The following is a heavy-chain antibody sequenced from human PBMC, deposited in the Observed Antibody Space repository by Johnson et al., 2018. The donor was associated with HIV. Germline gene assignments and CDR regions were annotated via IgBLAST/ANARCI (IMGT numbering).Heavy chain of an antibody. CDR1: GFTFSSYA. Sequence: QVQLVESGGGVVQPGRSLRLSCAASGFTFSSYAMHWVRQAPGKGLGWVAVISFDGSNKYYADSVKGRFTSSRDNSKNTLYLQMNSLRAEDTAVYYCARDGLFSDAFDIWGQGTMVTVSS. J-gene: IGHJ3*02. CDR2: ISFDGSNK. CDR3: ARDGLFSDAFDI. D-gene: IGHD3-3*01. V-gene: IGHV3-30*04.